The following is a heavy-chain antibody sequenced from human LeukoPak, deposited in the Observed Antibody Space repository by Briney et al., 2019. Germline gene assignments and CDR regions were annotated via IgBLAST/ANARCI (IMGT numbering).Heavy chain of an antibody. Sequence: GSSVKVSCKASGGTFSSYAISWVRQAPGQGLEWMGGIIPIFGTANYAQKFQGRVTITTDESTSTAYMELSSLRSEDTAVYYCASGRYCSSTSCRNWFEPWGQGTLVTVSS. J-gene: IGHJ5*02. V-gene: IGHV1-69*05. CDR1: GGTFSSYA. D-gene: IGHD2-2*01. CDR3: ASGRYCSSTSCRNWFEP. CDR2: IIPIFGTA.